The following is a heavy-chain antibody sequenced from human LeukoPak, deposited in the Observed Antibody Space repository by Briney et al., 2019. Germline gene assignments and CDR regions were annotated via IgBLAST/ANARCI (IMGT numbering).Heavy chain of an antibody. V-gene: IGHV3-30*18. CDR1: GFTFSSYG. CDR2: ISYDGSNK. Sequence: GGSLRLSCAASGFTFSSYGMHWVRQAPGKELEWVAVISYDGSNKYYADSVKGRFTISRDNSKNTLYLQMNSLRAEDTAVYYCAKDSGHSSGWYSVGFDYWGQGTLATVSS. CDR3: AKDSGHSSGWYSVGFDY. D-gene: IGHD6-19*01. J-gene: IGHJ4*02.